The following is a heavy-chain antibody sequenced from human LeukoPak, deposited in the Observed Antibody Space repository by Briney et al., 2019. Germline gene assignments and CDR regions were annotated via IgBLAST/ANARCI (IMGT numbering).Heavy chain of an antibody. Sequence: PSETLSLTCSVSGDSINSFYWSWIRQPPGKGLEWIGSIYYRLSTNYNPSLKSRLTISLDTSKNQLSLKLSSVTAADTAVYYCARGLNWLDPWDQGILVTVPS. J-gene: IGHJ5*02. V-gene: IGHV4-59*01. CDR3: ARGLNWLDP. CDR1: GDSINSFY. CDR2: IYYRLST.